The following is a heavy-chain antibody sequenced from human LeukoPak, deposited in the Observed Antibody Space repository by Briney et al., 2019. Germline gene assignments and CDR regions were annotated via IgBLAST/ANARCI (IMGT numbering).Heavy chain of an antibody. CDR2: ISSSGSTI. CDR1: GFTFSSYE. Sequence: GGSLRLSCAASGFTFSSYEMNWVRQAPGKGLEWVSYISSSGSTIYYADSVKGRLTISRDNAKNSLYLQMNSLRAEDTAVYYCARENDFWSGYPFDYWGQGTLVTVSS. V-gene: IGHV3-48*03. J-gene: IGHJ4*02. D-gene: IGHD3-3*01. CDR3: ARENDFWSGYPFDY.